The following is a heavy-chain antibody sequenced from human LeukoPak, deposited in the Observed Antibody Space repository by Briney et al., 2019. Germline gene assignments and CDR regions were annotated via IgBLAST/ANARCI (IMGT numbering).Heavy chain of an antibody. CDR1: SGSISSYY. CDR2: IYTSGST. CDR3: ARQNDI. Sequence: PSETLSLTCTVSSGSISSYYWSWIRQPPGKGLEWIGYIYTSGSTNYNPSLKSRVTISVDTSKNQFSLKLSSVTAADTAVHYCARQNDIWGQGTMVTVSS. V-gene: IGHV4-4*09. J-gene: IGHJ3*02.